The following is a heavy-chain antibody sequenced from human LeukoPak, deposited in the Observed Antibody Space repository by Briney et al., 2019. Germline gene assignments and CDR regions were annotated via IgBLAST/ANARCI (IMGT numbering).Heavy chain of an antibody. CDR3: ARARATVIHYYYYYMDV. D-gene: IGHD4-17*01. Sequence: SETLSHTCAVYGGSFSGYYWSWIRQPPGKGLEWIGEINHSGSTNYNPSLKSRVTISVDTSKNQFSLKLSSVTAADTAVYYCARARATVIHYYYYYMDVWGKGTTVTVSS. J-gene: IGHJ6*03. CDR2: INHSGST. CDR1: GGSFSGYY. V-gene: IGHV4-34*01.